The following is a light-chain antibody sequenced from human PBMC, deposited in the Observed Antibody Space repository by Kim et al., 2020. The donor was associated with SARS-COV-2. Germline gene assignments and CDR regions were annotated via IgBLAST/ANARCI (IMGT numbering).Light chain of an antibody. CDR3: CSYAGSYTWV. V-gene: IGLV2-11*03. Sequence: GQSVTISCTGTRSDVGGYNYVSWYQQHPGKAPKLMIYDVSKRPSGVPDRFSASKSGNTASLTISGLLTEDEADYYCCSYAGSYTWVFGGGTKVTVL. CDR2: DVS. CDR1: RSDVGGYNY. J-gene: IGLJ3*02.